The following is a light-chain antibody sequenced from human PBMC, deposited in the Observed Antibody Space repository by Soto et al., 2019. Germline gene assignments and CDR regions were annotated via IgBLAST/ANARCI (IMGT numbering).Light chain of an antibody. J-gene: IGLJ1*01. CDR2: DVS. V-gene: IGLV2-14*01. CDR3: SSFSSNSAPYV. Sequence: QSALTQPASVSGSPGQSITISCTGTSSDIGGYNYVSWYQQHPGKAPKLVIYDVSNRPSGVSDRFSGSKSDNTASLTISGLQADDEADYFCSSFSSNSAPYVFGTGTKVTVL. CDR1: SSDIGGYNY.